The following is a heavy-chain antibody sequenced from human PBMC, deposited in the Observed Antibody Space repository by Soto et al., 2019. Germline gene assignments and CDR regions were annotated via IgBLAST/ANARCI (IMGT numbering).Heavy chain of an antibody. Sequence: ASVKVSCKASGYTFTSYYMHWVRQAPGQGLKWMGIINPSGGSTSYAQKFQGRVTMTRDTSTSTVYMELSSLRSEDTAVYYYARGYCTNGVCRGVFDYWGQGTLVTVSS. CDR3: ARGYCTNGVCRGVFDY. CDR2: INPSGGST. CDR1: GYTFTSYY. D-gene: IGHD2-8*01. V-gene: IGHV1-46*01. J-gene: IGHJ4*02.